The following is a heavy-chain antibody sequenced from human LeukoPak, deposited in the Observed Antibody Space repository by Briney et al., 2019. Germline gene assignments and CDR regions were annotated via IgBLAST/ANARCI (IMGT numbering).Heavy chain of an antibody. J-gene: IGHJ4*02. V-gene: IGHV3-30*18. CDR2: ISYDGSNK. CDR1: GFTFSSYG. CDR3: AKTRGGYDSGADY. Sequence: PGGSLRLSCAASGFTFSSYGMHWVRQAPGKGLEWVAVISYDGSNKYYADSVKGRFTISRDNSKNTLYLQMNSLRAEDTAVYYCAKTRGGYDSGADYWGQGTLVTVSS. D-gene: IGHD5-12*01.